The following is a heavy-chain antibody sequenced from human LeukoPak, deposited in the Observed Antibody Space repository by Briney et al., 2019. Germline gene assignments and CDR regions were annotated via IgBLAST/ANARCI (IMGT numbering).Heavy chain of an antibody. Sequence: GGSLRLSCAASGFTFIAYGMQWVRQAPGKGLVWVSRINPDGSSTSYADSAKGRFTVSRDNAKNTLYLQVNSLRAEDTAVYFCTRELPREVALDYWGQGTLVTVSS. CDR2: INPDGSST. CDR3: TRELPREVALDY. CDR1: GFTFIAYG. V-gene: IGHV3-74*01. D-gene: IGHD1-26*01. J-gene: IGHJ4*01.